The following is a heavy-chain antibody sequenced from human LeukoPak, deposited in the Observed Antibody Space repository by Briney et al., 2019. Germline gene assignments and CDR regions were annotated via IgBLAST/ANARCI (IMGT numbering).Heavy chain of an antibody. Sequence: GASVKVSCKASGYTFTGYYMHWVRQAPGQGLEWMGWINPDSGGTNNAQKFQGRVTMTRDTSISTAYMELSRLRSDDTAVYYCARAFGLARTMVRGVPYYFDYWAREPWSPSPQ. J-gene: IGHJ4*02. CDR3: ARAFGLARTMVRGVPYYFDY. V-gene: IGHV1-2*02. CDR2: INPDSGGT. D-gene: IGHD3-10*01. CDR1: GYTFTGYY.